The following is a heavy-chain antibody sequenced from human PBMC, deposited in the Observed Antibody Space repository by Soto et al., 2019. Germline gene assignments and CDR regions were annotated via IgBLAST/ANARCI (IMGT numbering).Heavy chain of an antibody. Sequence: QLQLQESGPGLVKPSETLSLTCTVSGGSISSSSYYWGWIRQPPGKGLEWIGSIYYSGSTYYNPSLKSRVTISVDTSKNQFSLKLSSVTAADTAVYYYARNPRSWSFPFDYWGQGTLVTVSS. CDR2: IYYSGST. CDR3: ARNPRSWSFPFDY. D-gene: IGHD6-13*01. V-gene: IGHV4-39*01. CDR1: GGSISSSSYY. J-gene: IGHJ4*02.